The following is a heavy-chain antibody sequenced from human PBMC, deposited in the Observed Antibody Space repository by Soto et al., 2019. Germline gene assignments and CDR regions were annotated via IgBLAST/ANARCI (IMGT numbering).Heavy chain of an antibody. CDR3: AKTLFDPVDIVVVPAALAALDSSGLLGGEDDAFDI. Sequence: QVQLVESGGGVVQPGRSLRLSCAASGFTFSSYGMHWVRQAPGKGLEWVAVISYDGSNKYYADSVKGRFTISRDNSKNTLYLQMNSLRAEDTAVYYCAKTLFDPVDIVVVPAALAALDSSGLLGGEDDAFDIWGQGTMVTVSS. J-gene: IGHJ3*02. D-gene: IGHD2-2*01. V-gene: IGHV3-30*18. CDR2: ISYDGSNK. CDR1: GFTFSSYG.